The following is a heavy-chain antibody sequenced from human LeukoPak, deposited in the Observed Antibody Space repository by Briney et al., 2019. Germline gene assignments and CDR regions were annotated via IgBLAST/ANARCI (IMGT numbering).Heavy chain of an antibody. D-gene: IGHD6-19*01. V-gene: IGHV3-23*01. J-gene: IGHJ4*02. CDR2: ISGVDGKT. Sequence: RGSLRLSCAASGFTFSDYYMSWIRQAPGKGLEWVLGISGVDGKTYYADSVKGRFTISSDSSKNTLYLQMNSLRAEDTAVYYCAKGGSGWSYLDYWGQGALVTVSS. CDR3: AKGGSGWSYLDY. CDR1: GFTFSDYY.